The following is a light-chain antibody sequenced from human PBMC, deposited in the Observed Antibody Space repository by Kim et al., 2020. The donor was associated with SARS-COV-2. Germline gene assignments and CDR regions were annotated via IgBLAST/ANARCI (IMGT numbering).Light chain of an antibody. J-gene: IGKJ2*01. Sequence: SASIGGRVTITCRTSQTISNYLNGYQQKPGKAPTLLISAASSLQRGVPSRFSGSGSGTDFTLTISSLLPEDFATYYCQHSYTIPYTFGQGTKLEI. CDR2: AAS. CDR3: QHSYTIPYT. V-gene: IGKV1-39*01. CDR1: QTISNY.